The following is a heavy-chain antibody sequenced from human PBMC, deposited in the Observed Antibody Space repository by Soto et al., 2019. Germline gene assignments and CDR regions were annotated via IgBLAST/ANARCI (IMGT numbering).Heavy chain of an antibody. V-gene: IGHV4-30-4*01. J-gene: IGHJ3*02. CDR3: AREFQYCISTSCYLDAFDI. D-gene: IGHD2-2*01. CDR2: IYYSGST. CDR1: GGSISSGDYY. Sequence: QVQLQESGPGLVKPSQTLSLTCTVSGGSISSGDYYWSWIRQPPGKGLEWIGYIYYSGSTYYNPSLKRRVTRSVDTSKNQFSLMMSSVTAADTAVYYCAREFQYCISTSCYLDAFDIWGQGTMVTVSS.